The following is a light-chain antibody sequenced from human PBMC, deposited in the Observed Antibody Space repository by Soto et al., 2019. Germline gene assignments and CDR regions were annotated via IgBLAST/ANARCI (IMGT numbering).Light chain of an antibody. V-gene: IGKV3-11*01. CDR1: QTINNN. J-gene: IGKJ3*01. Sequence: VMTQAPATLSVSPGERATLSCRASQTINNNVAWYQLKDGQVPRLVIYGASTRATDIPARFSGSGSGTDFTLTISSLEPEDFAVYYCQQRSNWPLTFGPGTKVDIK. CDR2: GAS. CDR3: QQRSNWPLT.